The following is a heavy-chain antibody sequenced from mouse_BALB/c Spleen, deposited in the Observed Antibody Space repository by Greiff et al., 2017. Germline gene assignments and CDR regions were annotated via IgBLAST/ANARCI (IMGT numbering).Heavy chain of an antibody. CDR3: ARDGNYVLDY. V-gene: IGHV1S137*01. J-gene: IGHJ2*01. CDR1: GYTFTDYA. CDR2: ISTYYGDA. Sequence: QVQLQQSGAELVRPGVSVKISCKGSGYTFTDYAMHWVKQSHAKSLEWIGVISTYYGDASYNQKFKGKATLTVDKSSSTAYMELASLTSEDSAIYYCARDGNYVLDYWGQGTTLTVSS. D-gene: IGHD2-1*01.